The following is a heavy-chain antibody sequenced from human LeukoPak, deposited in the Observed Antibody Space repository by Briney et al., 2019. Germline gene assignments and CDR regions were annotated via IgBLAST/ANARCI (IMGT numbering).Heavy chain of an antibody. V-gene: IGHV1-8*02. Sequence: ASVKVSCKASGYTFTSYYMHWVRQASGQGLEWMGWMNPNNGNTGYAQKFQGRVTMTRDTSISTAYMELRGLRSDDTAVYYCVRDGEGVAISVNYWFDPWGQGTLVTVSS. CDR2: MNPNNGNT. D-gene: IGHD3-10*01. J-gene: IGHJ5*02. CDR3: VRDGEGVAISVNYWFDP. CDR1: GYTFTSYY.